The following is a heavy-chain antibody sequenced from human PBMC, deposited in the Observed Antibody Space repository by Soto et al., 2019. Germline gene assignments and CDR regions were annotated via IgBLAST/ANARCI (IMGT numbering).Heavy chain of an antibody. D-gene: IGHD3-22*01. CDR2: IYYSGST. Sequence: SETLSLTCTVSGDSISSYYWSWIRQPPGKGLEWIGYIYYSGSTNYNPSLKSRVTISVDTSKNQFSLKLSSVTAEDTALYYCARVDSSGYLGMYYFDNWGQGTQVTVSS. V-gene: IGHV4-59*01. CDR1: GDSISSYY. CDR3: ARVDSSGYLGMYYFDN. J-gene: IGHJ4*02.